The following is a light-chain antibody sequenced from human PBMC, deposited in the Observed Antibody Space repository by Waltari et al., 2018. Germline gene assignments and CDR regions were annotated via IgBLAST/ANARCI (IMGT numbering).Light chain of an antibody. J-gene: IGLJ2*01. CDR3: QSIDVDALT. CDR2: KDT. Sequence: SFELTQPPSVSVSPGQTATITCSGDVLPNQYVYWYQQKPGQAPVLLIYKDTERPSGTPERFSGSTSGTGTTVTLTIGGVQAEDEADYYCQSIDVDALTFGGGTKLTVL. CDR1: VLPNQY. V-gene: IGLV3-25*03.